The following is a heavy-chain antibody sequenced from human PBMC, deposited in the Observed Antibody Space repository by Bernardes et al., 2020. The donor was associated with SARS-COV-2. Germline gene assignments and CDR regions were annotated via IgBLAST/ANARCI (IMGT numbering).Heavy chain of an antibody. Sequence: SLRLSCTASGFNFRDYAMSWFRQAPGKGLEWVGIIGSIASGGTTAYAASVKGRFTISRSDSKRIAYLQMNSLQTEDTAVYYCTRGASGVVATARFDPWGQGTLVTVSS. CDR3: TRGASGVVATARFDP. J-gene: IGHJ5*02. CDR1: GFNFRDYA. D-gene: IGHD2-21*02. V-gene: IGHV3-49*03. CDR2: IGSIASGGTT.